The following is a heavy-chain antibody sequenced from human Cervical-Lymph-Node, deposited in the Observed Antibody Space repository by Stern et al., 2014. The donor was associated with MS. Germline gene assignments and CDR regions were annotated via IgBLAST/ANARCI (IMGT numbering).Heavy chain of an antibody. Sequence: VQLVESGPGLVKPSQTLSLTCTVSGGSISSTGYYWTWIPQHPGQGLEWMGCIHYSGSDYYNPSLKSRSIISVDTSKTQYSLNLSSVSAADTARYYCARSDRLWGSFDYWGQGRLVTVSS. CDR1: GGSISSTGYY. CDR2: IHYSGSD. CDR3: ARSDRLWGSFDY. J-gene: IGHJ4*02. D-gene: IGHD1-26*01. V-gene: IGHV4-31*03.